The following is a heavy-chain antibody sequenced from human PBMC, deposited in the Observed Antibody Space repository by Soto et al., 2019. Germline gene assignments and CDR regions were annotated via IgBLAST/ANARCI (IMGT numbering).Heavy chain of an antibody. CDR3: PKDLVVAAWRTYYYAGMDV. Sequence: PGGSLRLSCAASGFTFSSYAMSWVRQAPGKGLEWVSAISGSGGSTYYADSVKGRFTISRDNSKNTLYLRMNSRRAEYPAVYYFPKDLVVAAWRTYYYAGMDVWGQGTTVNVSS. D-gene: IGHD2-15*01. CDR2: ISGSGGST. CDR1: GFTFSSYA. V-gene: IGHV3-23*01. J-gene: IGHJ6*02.